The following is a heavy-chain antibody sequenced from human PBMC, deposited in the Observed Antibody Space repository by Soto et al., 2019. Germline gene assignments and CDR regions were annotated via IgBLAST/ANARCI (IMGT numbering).Heavy chain of an antibody. CDR1: GFTFTTYW. J-gene: IGHJ4*02. CDR2: INVDGSET. V-gene: IGHV3-7*03. CDR3: ARENWFQDY. D-gene: IGHD3-9*01. Sequence: EVQLVESGGGLVQPGGSLRLSCVASGFTFTTYWMTWVRQAPGKGLEWVANINVDGSETSSVGSVRGRFTLSRDNAKTSLKLQMNSLVAEDTAVYYCARENWFQDYWCQGALVTVSS.